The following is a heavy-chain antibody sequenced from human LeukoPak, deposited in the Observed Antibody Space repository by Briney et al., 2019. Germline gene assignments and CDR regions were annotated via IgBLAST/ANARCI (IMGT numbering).Heavy chain of an antibody. J-gene: IGHJ4*02. CDR3: AKALLLWFGELLV. V-gene: IGHV3-23*01. D-gene: IGHD3-10*01. CDR1: GFTFSSYA. Sequence: GGSLRLSCAASGFTFSSYAMSWVRQAPGRGLEWVSAISGSGGSTYYADSVKGRFTISRDNSKNTLYLQMNSLRAEDTAVYYCAKALLLWFGELLVWGQGTLATVSS. CDR2: ISGSGGST.